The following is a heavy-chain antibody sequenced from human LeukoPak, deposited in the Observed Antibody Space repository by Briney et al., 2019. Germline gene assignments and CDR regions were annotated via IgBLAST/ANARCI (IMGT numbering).Heavy chain of an antibody. J-gene: IGHJ5*02. CDR2: ISAYNGNT. D-gene: IGHD1-7*01. V-gene: IGHV1-18*01. CDR1: GYTFTSYG. Sequence: ASVKVSCKASGYTFTSYGISWVRQAPGQGLEWMGWISAYNGNTNYAQKLQGRVTMTTDTSTSTAYMELRSLRSDDTAVYYCARDPEQYNWNYWFDPWGQGTLVTVSS. CDR3: ARDPEQYNWNYWFDP.